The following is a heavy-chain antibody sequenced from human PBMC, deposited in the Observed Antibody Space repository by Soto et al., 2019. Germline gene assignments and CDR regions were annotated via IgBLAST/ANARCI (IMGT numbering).Heavy chain of an antibody. CDR1: GFTFDDYA. CDR2: ISWNSGSI. Sequence: EVHLVESGGGLVQPGRSLRLSCAASGFTFDDYAMHWVRQAPGKGLEWVSVISWNSGSIGYADSVKGRSTTSRDNAKTSLDLQMSSLCAGGSAVYYGAKDISVASPGDYWLQGMLVTVSS. J-gene: IGHJ4*02. CDR3: AKDISVASPGDY. V-gene: IGHV3-9*01.